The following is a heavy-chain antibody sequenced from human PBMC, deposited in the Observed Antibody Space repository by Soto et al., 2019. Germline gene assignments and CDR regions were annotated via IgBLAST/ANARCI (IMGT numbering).Heavy chain of an antibody. CDR1: GFTFSSHA. CDR3: AKVSSSWYAGFFDL. CDR2: LSDSGDSI. D-gene: IGHD6-13*01. J-gene: IGHJ4*02. Sequence: EVQLLESGGGLVQPGRSLRPSCTASGFTFSSHAMTWFRQAPGKGLEWVSGLSDSGDSIYYADSVKGRFTIYRDNSMNTLYLQMNTLRVEDTAVYYCAKVSSSWYAGFFDLWGQGTLVTVSS. V-gene: IGHV3-23*01.